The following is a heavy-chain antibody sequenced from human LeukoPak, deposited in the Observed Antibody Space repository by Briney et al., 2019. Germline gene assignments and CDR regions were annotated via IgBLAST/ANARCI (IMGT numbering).Heavy chain of an antibody. D-gene: IGHD6-19*01. J-gene: IGHJ4*02. CDR1: GFTFSSYW. CDR2: ISGSGGTI. V-gene: IGHV3-23*01. CDR3: AKVGPVTGTRAQDY. Sequence: GGSLRLSCAGSGFTFSSYWMSWVRQVPGKGLEWVSVISGSGGTIYYADSVKGRFTISRDNSKNTLYLQMNSLRAEDTAVYFCAKVGPVTGTRAQDYWGQGTLVTVSS.